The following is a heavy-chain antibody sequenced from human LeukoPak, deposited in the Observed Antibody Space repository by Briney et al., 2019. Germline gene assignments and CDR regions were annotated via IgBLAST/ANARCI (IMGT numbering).Heavy chain of an antibody. D-gene: IGHD3-22*01. CDR1: GGSFSGYY. J-gene: IGHJ1*01. Sequence: PSETLSLTCAVYGGSFSGYYWSWIRQPPGKGLEWIGEINHSGSTNYNPSLKSRVTISVDTSKNQFSLKLSSVTAADTAVYYCARGRFIRGTQADYYDSSGYRLWGQGTLVTVSS. CDR3: ARGRFIRGTQADYYDSSGYRL. CDR2: INHSGST. V-gene: IGHV4-34*01.